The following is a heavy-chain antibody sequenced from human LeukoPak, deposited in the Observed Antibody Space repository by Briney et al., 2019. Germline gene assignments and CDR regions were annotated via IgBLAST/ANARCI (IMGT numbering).Heavy chain of an antibody. CDR3: ARDSSSGWYFDY. V-gene: IGHV3-53*01. CDR2: IYTGGRT. D-gene: IGHD6-19*01. J-gene: IGHJ4*02. CDR1: GLSVSSNN. Sequence: GGSLRLSCAASGLSVSSNNINWVRQAPGKGLEWVSVIYTGGRTYYADSVKGRFTISRDNSKNTLYLQMNSLRAEDTAVYYCARDSSSGWYFDYWGQGTLVTVSS.